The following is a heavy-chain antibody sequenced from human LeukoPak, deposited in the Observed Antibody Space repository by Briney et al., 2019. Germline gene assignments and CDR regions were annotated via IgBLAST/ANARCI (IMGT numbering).Heavy chain of an antibody. CDR1: GFTFDDYA. D-gene: IGHD2-15*01. Sequence: PGRSLRLSCAASGFTFDDYAIHWVRQAPGKGLEWVSGISWDSVSKAYADSVKGRFTISRGNAKNSLYLQMNSLRPEDTALYYCTKEICSGLGFCSGGSRSGYMDVWGKGTTVTISS. J-gene: IGHJ6*04. CDR3: TKEICSGLGFCSGGSRSGYMDV. CDR2: ISWDSVSK. V-gene: IGHV3-9*01.